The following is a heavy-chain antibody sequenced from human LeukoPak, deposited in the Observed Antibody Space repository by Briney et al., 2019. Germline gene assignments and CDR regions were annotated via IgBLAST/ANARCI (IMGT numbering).Heavy chain of an antibody. CDR2: ISAYNGNT. CDR3: ARDFVPYCGGDCYSCY. D-gene: IGHD2-21*02. CDR1: GYTFTSYG. V-gene: IGHV1-18*01. Sequence: GASVKVSCKASGYTFTSYGISWVRQAPGQGLEWMGWISAYNGNTNYAQKLQGRVTMTTDTSTSTAYMELRSLRSDDTAVYYCARDFVPYCGGDCYSCYWGQGTLVTVSS. J-gene: IGHJ4*02.